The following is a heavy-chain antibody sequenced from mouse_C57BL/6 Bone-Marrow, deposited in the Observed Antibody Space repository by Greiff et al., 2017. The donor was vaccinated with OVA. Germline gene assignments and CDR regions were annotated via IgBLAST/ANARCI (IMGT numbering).Heavy chain of an antibody. CDR1: GFTFSSYA. CDR2: ISSGGDYI. D-gene: IGHD3-3*01. CDR3: TRDLACEGTYWYFDV. V-gene: IGHV5-9-1*02. J-gene: IGHJ1*03. Sequence: EVQRVESGEGLVKPGGSLKLSCAASGFTFSSYAMSWVRQTPEKRLEWVAYISSGGDYIYYADTVKGRFTISRDNARNTLYLQMSSLKSEDTAMYYCTRDLACEGTYWYFDVWGTGTTVTVSS.